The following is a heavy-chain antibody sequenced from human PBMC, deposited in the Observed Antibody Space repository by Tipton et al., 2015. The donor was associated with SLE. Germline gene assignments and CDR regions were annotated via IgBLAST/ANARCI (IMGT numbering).Heavy chain of an antibody. CDR3: AKVSREAGTVY. Sequence: SGFTFSSYGMHWVRQAPGKGLEWVAVIWYDGSNKYYADSVKGRFTISRDNAKNSLYLQMNSLRAEDTALYYCAKVSREAGTVYWGQGTLVTVSS. J-gene: IGHJ4*02. V-gene: IGHV3-33*03. D-gene: IGHD6-19*01. CDR2: IWYDGSNK. CDR1: GFTFSSYG.